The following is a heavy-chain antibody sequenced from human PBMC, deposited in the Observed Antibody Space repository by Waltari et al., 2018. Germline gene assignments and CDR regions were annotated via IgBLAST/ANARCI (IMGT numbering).Heavy chain of an antibody. Sequence: QLQLQESGPGLVKYSETLSLTCTVSGGSITSSSHYWGWIRQPPGKGLEWIGSIYYTGGPYYNPSPKSRVTISVDTSKDQFSLKLFSVIAADTAVYYCARHVKDSSSSVDWFDPWGQGTLVTVSS. CDR3: ARHVKDSSSSVDWFDP. CDR1: GGSITSSSHY. CDR2: IYYTGGP. J-gene: IGHJ5*02. D-gene: IGHD6-6*01. V-gene: IGHV4-39*01.